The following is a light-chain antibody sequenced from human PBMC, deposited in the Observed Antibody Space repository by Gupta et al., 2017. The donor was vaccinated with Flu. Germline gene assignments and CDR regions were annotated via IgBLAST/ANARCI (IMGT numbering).Light chain of an antibody. CDR1: SSDVGGYSF. J-gene: IGLJ2*01. Sequence: QSALTQPPSASGSPGQSVTISCTGTSSDVGGYSFVSWYQQHPGKAPKLMIYDLSKRPSGVPERFSGSKSGNTASLTVSGLQAEDEANYYCSSYAGSNNVIFGGGTKLSV. V-gene: IGLV2-8*01. CDR3: SSYAGSNNVI. CDR2: DLS.